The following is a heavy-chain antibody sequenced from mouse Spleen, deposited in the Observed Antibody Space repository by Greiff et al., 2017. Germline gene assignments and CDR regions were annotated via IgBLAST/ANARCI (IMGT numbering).Heavy chain of an antibody. J-gene: IGHJ3*01. CDR2: IYPGSGNT. CDR1: GYTFTDYY. V-gene: IGHV1-76*01. Sequence: QVQLQQSGAELVRPGASVKLSCKASGYTFTDYYINWVKQRPGQGLEWIARIYPGSGNTYYNEKFKGKATLTAEKSSSTAYMQLSSLTSVDWAVYVCAREGRQLGRRSWFAYWGQGTLVTVSA. D-gene: IGHD3-2*01. CDR3: AREGRQLGRRSWFAY.